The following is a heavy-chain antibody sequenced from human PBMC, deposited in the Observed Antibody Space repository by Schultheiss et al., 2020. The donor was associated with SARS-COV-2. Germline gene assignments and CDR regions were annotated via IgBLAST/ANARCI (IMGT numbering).Heavy chain of an antibody. CDR2: IYYSGST. Sequence: SETLSLTCTVSGGSISSGDYYWGWIRQPPGKGLEWIGSIYYSGSTYYNPSLKSRVTLSVDTSKNQFSLKLSSVTAADTAVYYCARLSLRGYSYGFFDYWGQGTLVTVSS. CDR1: GGSISSGDYY. CDR3: ARLSLRGYSYGFFDY. J-gene: IGHJ4*02. V-gene: IGHV4-39*01. D-gene: IGHD5-18*01.